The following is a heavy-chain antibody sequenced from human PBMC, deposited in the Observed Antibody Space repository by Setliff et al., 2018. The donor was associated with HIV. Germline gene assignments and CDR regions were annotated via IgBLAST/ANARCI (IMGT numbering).Heavy chain of an antibody. CDR1: GDSIISGDYY. D-gene: IGHD2-15*01. V-gene: IGHV4-30-4*08. Sequence: SETLSLTCTVSGDSIISGDYYWSWIRQSPGKGLEWIGHIHYKGNIDYNASLKSRLAISSDTSKNQFSLDLSSVIAADTAIYFCARFTVVVFGAGEPSWFDPWGQGILVTVSS. CDR2: IHYKGNI. CDR3: ARFTVVVFGAGEPSWFDP. J-gene: IGHJ5*02.